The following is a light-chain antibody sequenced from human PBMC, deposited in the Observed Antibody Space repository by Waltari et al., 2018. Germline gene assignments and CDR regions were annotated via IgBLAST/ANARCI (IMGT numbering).Light chain of an antibody. V-gene: IGKV3-20*01. J-gene: IGKJ4*01. CDR3: QQYGSSPRT. Sequence: EIVLTQSPGTLSLSPGERATLSCRASQSVSSSYLAWYQQKPGQAPRPLIYGASNRATGIPDRFSGSGSGTDFTLTISRLEPEDFAMYYCQQYGSSPRTFGGGTKVEIK. CDR2: GAS. CDR1: QSVSSSY.